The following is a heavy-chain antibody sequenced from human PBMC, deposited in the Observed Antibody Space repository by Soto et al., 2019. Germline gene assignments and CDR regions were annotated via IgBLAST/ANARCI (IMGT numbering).Heavy chain of an antibody. CDR3: SKNRAAAGALGDY. J-gene: IGHJ4*02. D-gene: IGHD6-13*01. CDR2: ISSTGGTT. CDR1: GFTFSNFG. V-gene: IGHV3-23*01. Sequence: EVQLLESGGGLVQPGGSLRLSCAASGFTFSNFGMSWVRQPPGKGLEWVSAISSTGGTTYYADSVKGRFTISRDNSKNTLSLQMNSLRVEDTAVYYCSKNRAAAGALGDYWGQGPLVTVSS.